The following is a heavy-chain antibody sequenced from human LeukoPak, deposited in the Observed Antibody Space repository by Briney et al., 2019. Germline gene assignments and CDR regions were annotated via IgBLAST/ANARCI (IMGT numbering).Heavy chain of an antibody. D-gene: IGHD2-15*01. CDR2: ISNDASAT. V-gene: IGHV3-7*01. Sequence: GGSLRLSCAASGFIFRKYFMSWARQAPGKGLEWVATISNDASATTYGDSVWGRVTISRDNAQNSVFLQMHSLRAGDTAVYYCASSFTPYYYDVWGQGILVTVSP. CDR3: ASSFTPYYYDV. J-gene: IGHJ4*02. CDR1: GFIFRKYF.